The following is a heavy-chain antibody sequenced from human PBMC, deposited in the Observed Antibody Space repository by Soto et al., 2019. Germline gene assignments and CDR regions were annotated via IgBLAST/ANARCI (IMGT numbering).Heavy chain of an antibody. CDR1: GVSISSNNW. CDR2: MYHTGST. Sequence: QVQLQESGPGLVKPSGTLSLTCAVSGVSISSNNWWSWVRQPPGKGLEWIGEMYHTGSTNYNTSLKSLVTISVDKSKNHFSLELNSVTAADTAVYYCARSSRYQYDSSEGNFDYWGQGTLVTVSS. V-gene: IGHV4-4*02. CDR3: ARSSRYQYDSSEGNFDY. J-gene: IGHJ4*02. D-gene: IGHD3-22*01.